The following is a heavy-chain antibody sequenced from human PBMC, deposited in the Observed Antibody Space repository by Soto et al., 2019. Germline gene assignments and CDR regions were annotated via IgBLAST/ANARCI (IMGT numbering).Heavy chain of an antibody. CDR1: GFTFSSYA. CDR3: ALRKTGSYFDY. Sequence: EVQLLESGGAWVQPGGSLRLSCAASGFTFSSYAMSWVRQAPGKGLEWVSGIGASGAGTYYADSVEGRFIISRDNSKNTLHLQMNSLRAEDTAVYYCALRKTGSYFDYWGQGTLVTVSP. J-gene: IGHJ4*02. V-gene: IGHV3-23*01. D-gene: IGHD1-26*01. CDR2: IGASGAGT.